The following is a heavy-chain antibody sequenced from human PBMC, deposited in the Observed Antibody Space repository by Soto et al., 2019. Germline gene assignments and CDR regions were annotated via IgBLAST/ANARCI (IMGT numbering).Heavy chain of an antibody. CDR2: ISAYNGNT. V-gene: IGHV1-18*01. J-gene: IGHJ6*02. D-gene: IGHD2-15*01. Sequence: ASVKVSCKASGYTFTSYGISWVRQAPGQGLEWMGWISAYNGNTNYAQKLQGRVTMTTDTSTSTAYMELRSLRSDDTAVYYCAAPDLGVVVAAPGYYGMDVWGQGTTVTVS. CDR1: GYTFTSYG. CDR3: AAPDLGVVVAAPGYYGMDV.